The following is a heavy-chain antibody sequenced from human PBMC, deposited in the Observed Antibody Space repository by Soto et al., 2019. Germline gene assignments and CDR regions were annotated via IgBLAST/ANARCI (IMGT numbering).Heavy chain of an antibody. J-gene: IGHJ6*02. D-gene: IGHD2-15*01. CDR1: GFTFSSYG. V-gene: IGHV3-33*01. Sequence: PGGSLRLSCAASGFTFSSYGMHWVRQAPGKGLEWVAVIWYDGSNKYYADSVKGRFTISRDNSKNTLYLQMNSLRAEDTAVYYCARKPGVGIDVYYYGMDVWGQGTTVTVSS. CDR2: IWYDGSNK. CDR3: ARKPGVGIDVYYYGMDV.